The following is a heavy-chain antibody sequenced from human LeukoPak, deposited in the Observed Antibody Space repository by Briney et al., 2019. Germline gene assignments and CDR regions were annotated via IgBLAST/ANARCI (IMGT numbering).Heavy chain of an antibody. CDR2: ISGGST. CDR1: GFTISNNG. D-gene: IGHD3-22*01. V-gene: IGHV3-38-3*01. J-gene: IGHJ4*02. Sequence: GRSLRLSCAVSGFTISNNGIHWVRQAPGKGLEWVSSISGGSTYYADSRKGRFTISRDNSKNTLYLQMNSLRAEDTAVYYCAKGRYYYDSSGPPDYWGQGTLVTVSS. CDR3: AKGRYYYDSSGPPDY.